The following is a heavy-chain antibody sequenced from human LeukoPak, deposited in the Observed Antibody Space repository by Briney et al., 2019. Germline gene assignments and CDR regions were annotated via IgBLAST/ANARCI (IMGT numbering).Heavy chain of an antibody. CDR2: IIPIFGTA. Sequence: ASVKVSCKASGGTFSSYAISWVRQAPGQGLEWMGGIIPIFGTANYAQKFQGRVTITADKSTSTAYMELSSLRSEDTAVYYCASQDGQYDILTDGTGYYYYYMDVWGKGTTVTVSS. CDR3: ASQDGQYDILTDGTGYYYYYMDV. D-gene: IGHD3-9*01. V-gene: IGHV1-69*06. J-gene: IGHJ6*03. CDR1: GGTFSSYA.